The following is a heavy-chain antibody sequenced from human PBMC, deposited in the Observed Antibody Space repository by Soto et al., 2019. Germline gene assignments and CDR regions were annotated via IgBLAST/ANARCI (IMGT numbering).Heavy chain of an antibody. CDR1: GYSLTSYT. J-gene: IGHJ6*02. V-gene: IGHV1-3*01. CDR2: INAANGNT. CDR3: AIDHHGSGTYYYYYGMDV. Sequence: ASVKVSCKASGYSLTSYTMHWVRQAPGQRLEWMGWINAANGNTKYSQNFQGRVTITRDTSASTAYMELSSLRSEDTAVYYCAIDHHGSGTYYYYYGMDVWGQGTTVTVSS. D-gene: IGHD3-10*01.